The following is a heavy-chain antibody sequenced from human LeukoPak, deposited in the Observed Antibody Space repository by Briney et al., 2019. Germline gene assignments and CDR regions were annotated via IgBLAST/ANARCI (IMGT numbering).Heavy chain of an antibody. Sequence: PSETLSLTCTVSGGSISSSSDYWGWIRQPPGKGLEWIGSIYYSGSTYYNPSLKSRVTISVDTSKNQFSLKLSSVTAADTAVYYCARFYGSGKYFDYWGQGTLVTVSS. CDR1: GGSISSSSDY. CDR2: IYYSGST. J-gene: IGHJ4*02. V-gene: IGHV4-39*01. D-gene: IGHD3-10*01. CDR3: ARFYGSGKYFDY.